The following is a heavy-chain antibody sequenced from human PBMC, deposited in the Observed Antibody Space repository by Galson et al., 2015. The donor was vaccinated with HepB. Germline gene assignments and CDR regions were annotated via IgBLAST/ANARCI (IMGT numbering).Heavy chain of an antibody. V-gene: IGHV3-30*18. CDR1: GFTFSNYG. CDR2: ISYDGTNK. D-gene: IGHD6-6*01. Sequence: SLRLSCAASGFTFSNYGVHWVRQAPGKGLEWVAFISYDGTNKYYADSVKGRFTISRDNSGNTLYLQMNSLRPEDAAVYHCAKCSSSSNYYYGMDVWGQGTTVTVSS. CDR3: AKCSSSSNYYYGMDV. J-gene: IGHJ6*02.